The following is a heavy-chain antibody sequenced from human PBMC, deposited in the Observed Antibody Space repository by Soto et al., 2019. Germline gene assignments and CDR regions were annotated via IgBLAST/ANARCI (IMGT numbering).Heavy chain of an antibody. J-gene: IGHJ4*01. V-gene: IGHV4-59*01. Sequence: PSETLSLTCTVSGGSLRGCSWSWIRQSPGKGLEWIGYVYSGGGTNYSPSFMGRVTISVDTTDNQFSLKLNSVTAADTAVYYCAREMSSMSPHYF. CDR3: AREMSSMSPHYF. CDR2: VYSGGGT. D-gene: IGHD3-10*01. CDR1: GGSLRGCS.